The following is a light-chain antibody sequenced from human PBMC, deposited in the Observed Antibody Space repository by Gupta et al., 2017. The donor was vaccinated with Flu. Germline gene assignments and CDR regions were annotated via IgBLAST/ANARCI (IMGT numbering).Light chain of an antibody. J-gene: IGKJ2*01. CDR1: QRINYW. V-gene: IGKV1D-16*01. CDR3: QQYNTYPYT. Sequence: DLQMTYPPFSLSSSVGDRVTITCRASQRINYWLTWYQQKPGKAPKSLIYAASTLQIGVPSRFSGSGSETDFTLTISNLQPEDFATYYCQQYNTYPYTFGHGTRVEIK. CDR2: AAS.